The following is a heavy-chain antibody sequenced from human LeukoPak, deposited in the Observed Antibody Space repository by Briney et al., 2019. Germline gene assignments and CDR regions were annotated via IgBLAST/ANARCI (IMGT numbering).Heavy chain of an antibody. CDR1: GYTFTSYG. J-gene: IGHJ5*02. D-gene: IGHD3-22*01. Sequence: ASVKVSCKASGYTFTSYGISWVRQAPGQGLEWMGWISAYNGNTNYAQKLPGRVTMTTDTSTSTAYMELRSLRSDDTAVYYCARRRDYDSSGYYHNWFDPWGQGTLVTVSS. V-gene: IGHV1-18*01. CDR2: ISAYNGNT. CDR3: ARRRDYDSSGYYHNWFDP.